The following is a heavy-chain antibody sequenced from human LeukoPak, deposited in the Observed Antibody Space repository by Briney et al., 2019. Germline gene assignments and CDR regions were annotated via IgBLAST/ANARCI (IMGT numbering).Heavy chain of an antibody. Sequence: ASVKVSCKPSGYTFTDYYMHWVRQAPGQGLEWMGWINPDSGGTKYAQEFQGRVTMTGDTSIGTAYMELSSLRSDDTAVYYCARDHGRSSSAWPAGYWGQGTMVTVSS. D-gene: IGHD6-19*01. J-gene: IGHJ4*02. CDR1: GYTFTDYY. CDR3: ARDHGRSSSAWPAGY. CDR2: INPDSGGT. V-gene: IGHV1-2*02.